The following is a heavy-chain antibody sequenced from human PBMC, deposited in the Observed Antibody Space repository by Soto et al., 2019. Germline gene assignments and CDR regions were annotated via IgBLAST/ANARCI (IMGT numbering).Heavy chain of an antibody. CDR2: IYSGGRT. CDR1: GFTVSTNY. Sequence: GGSLRLSCAASGFTVSTNYMSWVRQAPGKGLEWVSVIYSGGRTYYADSVKGRFTISRDNSKSTLYLQMNSLRAEDTAVYYCARDPSVNYYYYYYMDVWGKGTTVTVSS. CDR3: ARDPSVNYYYYYYMDV. J-gene: IGHJ6*03. D-gene: IGHD1-26*01. V-gene: IGHV3-66*01.